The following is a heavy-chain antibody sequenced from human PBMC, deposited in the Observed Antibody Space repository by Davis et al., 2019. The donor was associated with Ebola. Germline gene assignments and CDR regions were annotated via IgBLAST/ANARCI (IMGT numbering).Heavy chain of an antibody. V-gene: IGHV3-30-3*01. D-gene: IGHD2-21*01. CDR1: GFTFSSYA. Sequence: GGSLRLSCAASGFTFSSYAMHWVRQAPGKGLEWVAVISYDGSNKYYADSVKGRFTISRDNSKNTLYLQMNSLRAEDTAVYYCAREPDFGGPPGYYGMDVWGQGTTVTVSS. J-gene: IGHJ6*02. CDR3: AREPDFGGPPGYYGMDV. CDR2: ISYDGSNK.